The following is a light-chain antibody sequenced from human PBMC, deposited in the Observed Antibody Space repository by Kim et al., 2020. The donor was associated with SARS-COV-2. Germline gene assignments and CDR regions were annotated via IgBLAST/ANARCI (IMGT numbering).Light chain of an antibody. CDR3: QAWGPGIRV. J-gene: IGLJ3*02. Sequence: SVNLTCTLGSRRTKYAVAWHQQRAETGPRFLMKVNSDGSYDRGDGIPVRFSGSASGAERYLTISSLQSEDAADYYCQAWGPGIRVFGGGTKLTVL. V-gene: IGLV4-69*01. CDR2: VNSDGSY. CDR1: SRRTKYA.